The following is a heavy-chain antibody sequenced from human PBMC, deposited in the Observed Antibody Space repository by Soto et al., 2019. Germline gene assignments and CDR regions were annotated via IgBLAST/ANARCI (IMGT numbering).Heavy chain of an antibody. Sequence: SETLSLTCTVYGGSISSYYWSWIRQPAGKGLEWIGRIYPSGSTNYNPSLKSRVTMSVDTSNNQFSLKLSSVTAADTAVYYCAREHRYGPSCYFDYWGQGTLVTVSS. J-gene: IGHJ4*02. D-gene: IGHD5-18*01. CDR1: GGSISSYY. CDR2: IYPSGST. V-gene: IGHV4-4*07. CDR3: AREHRYGPSCYFDY.